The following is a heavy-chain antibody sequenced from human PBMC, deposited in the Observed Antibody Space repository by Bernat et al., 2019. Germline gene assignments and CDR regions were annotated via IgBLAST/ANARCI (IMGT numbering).Heavy chain of an antibody. D-gene: IGHD6-19*01. J-gene: IGHJ4*02. V-gene: IGHV1-18*04. CDR3: ARDAPSITVAGGIDY. Sequence: QVQLVQSGAEVKKPGASVKVSCKASGYTFTNYGISWVRQAPGQGLEWMGWISLYNGDTKYAQNLQGRATMTTDTSTSTAYMELRNLRSDGTAVYYCARDAPSITVAGGIDYWGQGTLVTVSS. CDR2: ISLYNGDT. CDR1: GYTFTNYG.